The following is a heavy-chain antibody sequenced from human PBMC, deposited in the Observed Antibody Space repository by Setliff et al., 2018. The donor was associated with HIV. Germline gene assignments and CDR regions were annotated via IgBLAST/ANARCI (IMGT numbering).Heavy chain of an antibody. CDR3: ARDASYSGSYYERAFDI. CDR2: IYPGDSDT. Sequence: PGESLKISCKGSGYSFTSYWIGWVRQMPGKGLEWMGIIYPGDSDTRYSPSFQGQVAISADKSISTTYLQWSSLKASDTAVYYCARDASYSGSYYERAFDIWGQGTMVTVSS. D-gene: IGHD1-26*01. J-gene: IGHJ3*02. CDR1: GYSFTSYW. V-gene: IGHV5-51*01.